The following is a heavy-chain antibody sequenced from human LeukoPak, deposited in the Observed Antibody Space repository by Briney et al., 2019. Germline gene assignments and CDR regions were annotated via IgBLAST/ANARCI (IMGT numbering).Heavy chain of an antibody. Sequence: GESLRLSCAASGFTFSSYGMHWVRQAPDKGLEWVAVISYDGSNKYYADSVKGRFTISRDNSKNTLYLQMNSLRAEDTAVYYCARVRKFGGSYPFDYWGQGTLVTVSS. J-gene: IGHJ4*02. V-gene: IGHV3-30*03. D-gene: IGHD1-26*01. CDR1: GFTFSSYG. CDR3: ARVRKFGGSYPFDY. CDR2: ISYDGSNK.